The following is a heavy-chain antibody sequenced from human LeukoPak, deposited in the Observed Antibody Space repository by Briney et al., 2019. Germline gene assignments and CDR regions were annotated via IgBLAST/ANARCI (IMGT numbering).Heavy chain of an antibody. Sequence: GGSLRLSCAASGFTFSSYGMHWVRQAPGKGLEWVAVISYDGSNKYYADSVKGRFTISRDNSKNTLYLQMNSLRAEDTAVYYCAKALAYYDSSGYSPDYYGMDVWGQGTTVTVSS. CDR2: ISYDGSNK. CDR3: AKALAYYDSSGYSPDYYGMDV. V-gene: IGHV3-30*18. J-gene: IGHJ6*02. CDR1: GFTFSSYG. D-gene: IGHD3-22*01.